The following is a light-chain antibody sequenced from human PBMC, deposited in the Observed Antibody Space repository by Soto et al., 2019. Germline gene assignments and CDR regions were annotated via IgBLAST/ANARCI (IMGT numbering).Light chain of an antibody. V-gene: IGLV1-47*02. CDR1: SSNIGSNY. CDR3: AAWDDSLSGWV. J-gene: IGLJ3*02. Sequence: QSVLTQPPSASGTPGQRVTISCSGSSSNIGSNYVYWYQQLPGTAPKLLICSNNQRPSGVPDRFSGSKSGTSASLAISGLRSEDEADYYCAAWDDSLSGWVFGGGTKVTVL. CDR2: SNN.